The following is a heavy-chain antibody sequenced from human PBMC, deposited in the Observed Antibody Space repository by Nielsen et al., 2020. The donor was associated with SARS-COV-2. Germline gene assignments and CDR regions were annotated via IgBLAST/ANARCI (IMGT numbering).Heavy chain of an antibody. CDR1: GFTFSKYG. Sequence: GGSLRLSCAASGFTFSKYGMHWVRQAPGKGLEWVAAILDDGSNAYSGDSVKGRFTVSRDNSKNTLYLQMTDLRTEDTAVYFCARDARGYYGFDFVFDYWGQGSLVTASS. D-gene: IGHD5-12*01. CDR2: ILDDGSNA. CDR3: ARDARGYYGFDFVFDY. J-gene: IGHJ4*02. V-gene: IGHV3-30-3*01.